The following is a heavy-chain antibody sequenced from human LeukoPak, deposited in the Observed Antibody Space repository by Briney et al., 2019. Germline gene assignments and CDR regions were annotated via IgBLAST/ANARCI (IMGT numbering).Heavy chain of an antibody. D-gene: IGHD2-15*01. CDR3: ARVIAAYYYYYGMDV. Sequence: SVKVSCKSSGGTFSSYAISWVRQPPAQGLEWMGRIIPILGIANYAQKFQGRATITADKSTSTAYMELSSLRSEDSAVYCCARVIAAYYYYYGMDVWGQGTTVTVSS. CDR1: GGTFSSYA. CDR2: IIPILGIA. J-gene: IGHJ6*02. V-gene: IGHV1-69*04.